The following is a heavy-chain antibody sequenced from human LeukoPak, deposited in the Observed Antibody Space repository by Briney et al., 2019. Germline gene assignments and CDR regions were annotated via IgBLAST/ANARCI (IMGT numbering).Heavy chain of an antibody. CDR3: ARERIAAAGQNYDY. CDR2: ISSSSDRI. Sequence: GGSLRLSCAASGFTFSTYSMNWVRQAPGKGLEWLSYISSSSDRILYADSVKGRFTISRDNSKNTLYLQMNSLRAEDTAVYYCARERIAAAGQNYDYWGQGTLVTVSS. D-gene: IGHD6-13*01. V-gene: IGHV3-48*01. CDR1: GFTFSTYS. J-gene: IGHJ4*02.